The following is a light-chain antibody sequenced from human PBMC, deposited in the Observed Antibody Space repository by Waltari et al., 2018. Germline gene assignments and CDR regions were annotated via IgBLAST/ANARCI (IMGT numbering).Light chain of an antibody. CDR1: QSISNW. Sequence: DIQMTQSPSTLSASVGDRFSISCRASQSISNWLAWYQQIPGKAPKLLIYRASTLASGVPSRFSGSGSGTTFTLTISSLQPDDFATYYCQQYNSYSLLSFGGGTKVEIK. V-gene: IGKV1-5*03. J-gene: IGKJ4*01. CDR2: RAS. CDR3: QQYNSYSLLS.